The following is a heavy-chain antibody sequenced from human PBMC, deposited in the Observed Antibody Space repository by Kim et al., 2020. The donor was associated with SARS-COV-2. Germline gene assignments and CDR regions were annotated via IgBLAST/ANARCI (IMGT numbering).Heavy chain of an antibody. Sequence: SVKVSCKASGCTFSSYAISWVRQAPGQGLEWLGRLDPAYKLLTYTQRFRGRVRITVDKSTTTAFMELSGLTAEDTAVYYCARERPAFSDTCGPLNDWGQ. CDR3: ARERPAFSDTCGPLND. V-gene: IGHV1-69*04. D-gene: IGHD2-21*01. CDR1: GCTFSSYA. CDR2: LDPAYKLL. J-gene: IGHJ1*01.